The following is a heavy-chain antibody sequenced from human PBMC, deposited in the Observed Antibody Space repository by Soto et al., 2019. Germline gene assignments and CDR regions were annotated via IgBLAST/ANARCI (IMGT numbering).Heavy chain of an antibody. CDR2: IYHSGRS. V-gene: IGHV4-61*01. D-gene: IGHD3-10*01. CDR1: GGSVSSGSYY. J-gene: IGHJ6*02. Sequence: SETLSITCTVSGGSVSSGSYYWSWIRQPPGKRLERIGYIYHSGRSSHNPSLKSRVTISVDTSRNQFSLKLTSLTAADTAVYYCARSHEEGYYFGSGSYYTGFYYGMDVWGQGTTVTVSS. CDR3: ARSHEEGYYFGSGSYYTGFYYGMDV.